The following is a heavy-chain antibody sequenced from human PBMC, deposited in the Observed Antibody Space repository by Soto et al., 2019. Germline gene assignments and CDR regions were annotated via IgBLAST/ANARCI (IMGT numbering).Heavy chain of an antibody. CDR1: GGSISSGGYS. V-gene: IGHV4-30-2*01. D-gene: IGHD3-22*01. CDR3: ARGAVADYYDSIGPIDY. J-gene: IGHJ4*02. CDR2: INHSGTT. Sequence: SETLSLTCAVSGGSISSGGYSWSWIRQPPGKGLEFIGFINHSGTTYYNPSLKSRVTISVDRSKNQFSLKLSSVTAADTAVFYCARGAVADYYDSIGPIDYWGQGTLVTVSS.